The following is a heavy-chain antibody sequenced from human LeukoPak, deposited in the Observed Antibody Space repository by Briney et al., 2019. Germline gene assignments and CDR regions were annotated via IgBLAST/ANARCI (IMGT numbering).Heavy chain of an antibody. CDR3: AKDRLGDYVWGSYLY. Sequence: GGSLRLSCTASGFTFTSYAMSWVRQAPGKGLEWVSAISGSGGSTYYADSVKGRFTISRDNSKNTLYLQMNSLRAEDTAVYYCAKDRLGDYVWGSYLYWGQGTLVTVSS. J-gene: IGHJ4*02. V-gene: IGHV3-23*01. CDR2: ISGSGGST. CDR1: GFTFTSYA. D-gene: IGHD3-16*02.